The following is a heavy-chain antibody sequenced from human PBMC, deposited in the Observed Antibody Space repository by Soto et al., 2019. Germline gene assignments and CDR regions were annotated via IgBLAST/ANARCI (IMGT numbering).Heavy chain of an antibody. V-gene: IGHV3-23*01. CDR1: GFTFCSYA. CDR2: ISGSGGST. J-gene: IGHJ4*02. CDR3: AKDLHAPFQDY. Sequence: GGSLRLSCAASGFTFCSYAMSWVRQAPGEGLEWVSAISGSGGSTYYADSVKGRFTISRDNSKNTLYLQMNSLRAEDTAVYYCAKDLHAPFQDYWGQGTLVTVSS. D-gene: IGHD2-2*01.